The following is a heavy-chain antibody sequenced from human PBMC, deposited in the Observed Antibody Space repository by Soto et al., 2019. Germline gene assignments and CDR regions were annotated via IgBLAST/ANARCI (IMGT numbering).Heavy chain of an antibody. D-gene: IGHD3-22*01. CDR2: ISWNSGSI. Sequence: GGSLRLSCAASGFTFDDYAMHWVRQAPGKGLEWVASISWNSGSIGYADSVKGRFTISRDNAKNTLYLQMNSLRAEDTAVYYCAKDRNYYDSSGYDYWGQGTLVTVSS. V-gene: IGHV3-9*01. CDR3: AKDRNYYDSSGYDY. J-gene: IGHJ4*02. CDR1: GFTFDDYA.